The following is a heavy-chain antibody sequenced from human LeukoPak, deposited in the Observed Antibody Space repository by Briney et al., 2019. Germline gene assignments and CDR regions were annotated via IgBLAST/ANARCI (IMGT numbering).Heavy chain of an antibody. CDR2: ISGSGGST. V-gene: IGHV3-23*01. CDR3: AKGVGYYYYMDV. CDR1: GFTFSSYG. J-gene: IGHJ6*03. Sequence: GGSLRLSCAASGFTFSSYGMSWVRQAPGKGLEWVSGISGSGGSTYYADSVKGRFTISRDNSKNTLYLQMNSLRAEDTAVYYCAKGVGYYYYMDVWGKGTTVTVSS.